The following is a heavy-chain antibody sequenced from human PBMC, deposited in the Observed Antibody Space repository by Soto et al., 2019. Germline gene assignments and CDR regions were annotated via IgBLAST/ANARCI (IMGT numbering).Heavy chain of an antibody. CDR3: AKNQVVELGPLATVDGFDP. J-gene: IGHJ5*02. CDR1: GFIVENCG. CDR2: ISGTGFKK. V-gene: IGHV3-23*01. Sequence: PEGSLRLSCAASGFIVENCGMSRVRHAPGQGLEWISSISGTGFKKYYAGDVKGRFTIYRDNSKSTVYLELNNLSAEDTAVYHCAKNQVVELGPLATVDGFDPWGQASVVTASS. D-gene: IGHD2-21*01.